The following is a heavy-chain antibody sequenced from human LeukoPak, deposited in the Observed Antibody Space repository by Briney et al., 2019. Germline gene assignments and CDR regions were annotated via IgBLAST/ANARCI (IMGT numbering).Heavy chain of an antibody. CDR1: GFTFNIYA. V-gene: IGHV3-23*01. CDR2: ISNNGGST. Sequence: GGSLRLSCAASGFTFNIYAMSWVRQAPGKGLEWVSAISNNGGSTYYADSVKGRFTISRDNSKNTLYLQMNSLRAEDTAVYYCAKDSRELAALFDYWGQGTLVTVSS. J-gene: IGHJ4*02. CDR3: AKDSRELAALFDY. D-gene: IGHD1-26*01.